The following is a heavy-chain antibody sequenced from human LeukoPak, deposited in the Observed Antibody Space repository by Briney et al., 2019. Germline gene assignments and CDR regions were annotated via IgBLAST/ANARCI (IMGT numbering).Heavy chain of an antibody. CDR2: ITPNGGST. D-gene: IGHD6-13*01. J-gene: IGHJ4*02. V-gene: IGHV3-64*01. CDR3: ARALGAAAGLLFDF. Sequence: GGSLRLSCAASGFTFSSFAMHWVRQAPGKGLEYVSAITPNGGSTYYANSVKGRFTISRDDSKNTLYLQMGSLKVEDMAVYYCARALGAAAGLLFDFWGQGALVTVSS. CDR1: GFTFSSFA.